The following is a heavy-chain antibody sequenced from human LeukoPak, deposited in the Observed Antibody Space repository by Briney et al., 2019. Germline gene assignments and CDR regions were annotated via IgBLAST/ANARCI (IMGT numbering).Heavy chain of an antibody. Sequence: HTGGSLRLSCAASGFTFDDYAMHWVRQAPGKGLEWVSLITWDGDSTYYADSVKGRFTISRDNSKNYLYLQMNGLRAEDTAFYCAKGTSSWHEFDSWGQGTLVTVSS. CDR1: GFTFDDYA. J-gene: IGHJ4*02. CDR2: ITWDGDST. V-gene: IGHV3-43D*03. CDR3: AKGTSSWHEFDS. D-gene: IGHD6-13*01.